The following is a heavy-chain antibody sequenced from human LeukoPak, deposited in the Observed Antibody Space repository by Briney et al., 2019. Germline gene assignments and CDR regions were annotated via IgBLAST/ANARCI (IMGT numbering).Heavy chain of an antibody. D-gene: IGHD3-3*01. J-gene: IGHJ5*02. V-gene: IGHV4-31*03. CDR3: ARWVTIFGVVYNWFDP. CDR1: GGSISSGGYY. CDR2: IYYSGST. Sequence: SQTLSLTCTVSGGSISSGGYYWSWIRQHPGTGLEWIGYIYYSGSTYYNPSLKSRVTISVDTSKNQFSLKLSSVTAADTAVYYCARWVTIFGVVYNWFDPWGQGTLLTVSS.